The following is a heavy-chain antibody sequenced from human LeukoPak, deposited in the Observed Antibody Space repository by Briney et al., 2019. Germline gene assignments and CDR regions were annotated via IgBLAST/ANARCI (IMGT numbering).Heavy chain of an antibody. V-gene: IGHV1-24*01. Sequence: ASVKVSCKVSGYTLTELSMHWVRQAPGKRLEWMGGFDPEDGETIYAQKFQGRVTMTEDTSTDTAYMELSSLRSEDTAVYYCATGKYCSGGSCYENYYYYMDVWGKGTTVTVSS. D-gene: IGHD2-15*01. CDR2: FDPEDGET. CDR3: ATGKYCSGGSCYENYYYYMDV. CDR1: GYTLTELS. J-gene: IGHJ6*03.